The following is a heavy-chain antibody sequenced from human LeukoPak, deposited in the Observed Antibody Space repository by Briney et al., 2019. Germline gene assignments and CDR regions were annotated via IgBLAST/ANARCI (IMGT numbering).Heavy chain of an antibody. CDR3: ARGRRYYDSSGPTEVYYFDY. D-gene: IGHD3-22*01. CDR2: ISSSSSTI. CDR1: GCTFSSYS. V-gene: IGHV3-48*02. Sequence: GGSLRLSCAASGCTFSSYSMNWVRQAPGKGLEWVSYISSSSSTIYYADSVKGRFTISRDNAKNSLYLQMNSLRDEDTAVYYCARGRRYYDSSGPTEVYYFDYWGQGTLVTVSS. J-gene: IGHJ4*02.